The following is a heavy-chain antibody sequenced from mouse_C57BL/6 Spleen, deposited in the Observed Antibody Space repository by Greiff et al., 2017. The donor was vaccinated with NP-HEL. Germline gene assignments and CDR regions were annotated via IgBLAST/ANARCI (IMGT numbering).Heavy chain of an antibody. V-gene: IGHV1-50*01. CDR2: IDPSDRYT. CDR1: GYTFTSYW. D-gene: IGHD2-4*01. CDR3: VTGGYDYDGEVFDY. J-gene: IGHJ2*01. Sequence: QVQLQQPGAELVKPGASVKLSCKASGYTFTSYWMQWVKQRPGQGLEWIGEIDPSDRYTNYNQKFKGMATSTVDTSSSTAYMRLSSLTSEDSAVYYCVTGGYDYDGEVFDYWSQGTTLTVSS.